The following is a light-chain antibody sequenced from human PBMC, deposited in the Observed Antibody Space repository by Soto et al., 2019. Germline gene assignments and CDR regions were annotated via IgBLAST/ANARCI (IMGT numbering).Light chain of an antibody. CDR2: DVS. CDR1: QSINAW. CDR3: QQYHRYST. V-gene: IGKV1-5*01. Sequence: DIQMTQAPSTLSASVGDRVTITCRASQSINAWLAWYQQKPGKAPKLLIYDVSTLDSGVPSRFSGSASGTEFTLTISYLESDDFATYYCQQYHRYSTFGQRSKV. J-gene: IGKJ1*01.